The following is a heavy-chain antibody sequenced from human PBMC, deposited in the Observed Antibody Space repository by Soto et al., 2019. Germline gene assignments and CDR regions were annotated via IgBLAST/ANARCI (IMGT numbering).Heavy chain of an antibody. CDR3: AKGRAITVFGVITPFDS. D-gene: IGHD3-3*01. J-gene: IGHJ4*02. CDR2: ISGSGGST. CDR1: GFTFSSYG. V-gene: IGHV3-23*01. Sequence: GGSLRLSCAASGFTFSSYGTHWVRQAPGKGLEWVAAISGSGGSTYYADSVKGRFTISRDNSKKTLYLQMNSLRADDTAVYYCAKGRAITVFGVITPFDSWGQGTLVTVSS.